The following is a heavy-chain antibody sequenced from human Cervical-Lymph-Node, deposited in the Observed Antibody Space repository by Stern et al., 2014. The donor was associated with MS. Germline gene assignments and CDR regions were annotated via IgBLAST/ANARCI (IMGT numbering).Heavy chain of an antibody. Sequence: EDQLVESGGGLVQPGGSLRLSCAASGFTVSSNYMNWVRQAPGKGLEWVSIIYSDGSTTYYADSVKGRFTISRDNSKNTLYLQMNSLRVEDTAVYYCASSFPWFDPWGQGTLVTVSS. CDR2: IYSDGSTT. V-gene: IGHV3-66*01. J-gene: IGHJ5*02. CDR3: ASSFPWFDP. CDR1: GFTVSSNY.